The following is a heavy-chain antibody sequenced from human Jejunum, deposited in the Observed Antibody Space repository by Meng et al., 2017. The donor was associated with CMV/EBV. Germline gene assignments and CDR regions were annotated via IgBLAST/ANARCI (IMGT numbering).Heavy chain of an antibody. Sequence: AASGFTINNYWMHWVRQPPGRGLVWLSRIDNDGSDTIYADSVKGRFTVSRDNARNTLYLQMNNLRDEDTAVYYCARDTPHNAFDPWGQGTLVTVSS. CDR1: GFTINNYW. J-gene: IGHJ5*02. CDR2: IDNDGSDT. CDR3: ARDTPHNAFDP. V-gene: IGHV3-74*01. D-gene: IGHD2-15*01.